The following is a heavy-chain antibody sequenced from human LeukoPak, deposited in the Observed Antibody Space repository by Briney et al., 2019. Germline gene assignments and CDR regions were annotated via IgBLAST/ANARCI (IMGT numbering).Heavy chain of an antibody. Sequence: GSLRLSCEASGFTFSSYGMHWVRQAPGKGLEWVAVISYDGGNKYYADSVKGRFTISRDNSKNTLYLQMNSLRTEDTAVYYCARTRAAAGYSSFWFDPWGQGTLVTVSS. J-gene: IGHJ5*02. CDR1: GFTFSSYG. CDR2: ISYDGGNK. CDR3: ARTRAAAGYSSFWFDP. D-gene: IGHD6-13*01. V-gene: IGHV3-30*03.